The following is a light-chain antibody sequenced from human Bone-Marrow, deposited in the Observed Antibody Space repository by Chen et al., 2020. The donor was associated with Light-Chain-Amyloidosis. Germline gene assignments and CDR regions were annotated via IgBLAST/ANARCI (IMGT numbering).Light chain of an antibody. Sequence: SYELTQPLSVSVSLGQTASITCSGDRLGHRYAYWYRQKPGQSPVLVIYQDEKRPSGIPERFSGSNSGSAATLTSSGTQAVDEADYYCQAWDNSAAVFGGGTKLTVL. J-gene: IGLJ2*01. CDR3: QAWDNSAAV. CDR1: RLGHRY. CDR2: QDE. V-gene: IGLV3-1*01.